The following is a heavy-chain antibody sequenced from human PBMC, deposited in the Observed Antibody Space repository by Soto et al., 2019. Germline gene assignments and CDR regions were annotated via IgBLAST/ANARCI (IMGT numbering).Heavy chain of an antibody. Sequence: QVQLVESGGGVVQPGRSLRLSCAASGFAFNKYSMHWVRQAPGKGLEWVGVILYDGGNKYYADSVKGRLTISRDNPQNTLYLQVKSLRGDDTAIYYCARDLRGIQDRYYFDNWGRGTLVTVSS. D-gene: IGHD5-18*01. CDR1: GFAFNKYS. CDR3: ARDLRGIQDRYYFDN. V-gene: IGHV3-30-3*01. CDR2: ILYDGGNK. J-gene: IGHJ4*02.